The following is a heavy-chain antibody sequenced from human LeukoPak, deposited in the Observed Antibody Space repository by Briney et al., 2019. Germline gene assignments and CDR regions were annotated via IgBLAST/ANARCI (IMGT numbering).Heavy chain of an antibody. J-gene: IGHJ4*02. D-gene: IGHD6-13*01. Sequence: ASVKVSCTASGYTFTSYYMHWVRQAPGQGLEWMGIINPSGGSTSHAQKFQGRVTMARDTSTSTVYMELSSLRSEDTAVYYCARVGYSSSWYDYWGQGTLVTVSS. V-gene: IGHV1-46*01. CDR1: GYTFTSYY. CDR2: INPSGGST. CDR3: ARVGYSSSWYDY.